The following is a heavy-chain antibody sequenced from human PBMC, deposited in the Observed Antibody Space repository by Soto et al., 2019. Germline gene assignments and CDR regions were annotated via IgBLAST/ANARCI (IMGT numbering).Heavy chain of an antibody. V-gene: IGHV1-24*01. CDR1: GYTLTELS. D-gene: IGHD5-12*01. CDR2: FDPEDGET. J-gene: IGHJ5*02. CDR3: ATGGDDPFWFEP. Sequence: ASVKVSCKVSGYTLTELSMHWVRQAPGKGLEWMGGFDPEDGETIYAQKFQGRVTMTEDTSTDTAYMELSSLRSEDTAVYYCATGGDDPFWFEPWGKGTLVTVSS.